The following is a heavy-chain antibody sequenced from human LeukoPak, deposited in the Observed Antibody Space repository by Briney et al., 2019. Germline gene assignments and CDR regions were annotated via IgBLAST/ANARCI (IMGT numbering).Heavy chain of an antibody. CDR2: IKSKTDGGTT. J-gene: IGHJ3*02. D-gene: IGHD2-21*02. CDR1: GFTFSNAW. V-gene: IGHV3-15*01. CDR3: TTAVTARGYDAFDI. Sequence: KPGGSLRLSCAASGFTFSNAWMSWVRQAPGKGLEWVGRIKSKTDGGTTDYAAPVKGRLTISRDDSKNTMYLQMNSLKTEDTAVYYCTTAVTARGYDAFDIWGQGTMVTVSS.